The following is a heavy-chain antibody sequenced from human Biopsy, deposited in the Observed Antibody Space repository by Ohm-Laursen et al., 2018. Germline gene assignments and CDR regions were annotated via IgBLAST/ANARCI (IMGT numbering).Heavy chain of an antibody. J-gene: IGHJ4*02. Sequence: SDTLSLTCRVSDFPLSSGAFYWSWIRQRPGKGLEWIGYIYYSGTTSFNPSLKSRVTMSVDTSANHFSLKLNSVTAADTALYYCARSPASTWTGYFESRGQGSLVTVSS. D-gene: IGHD6-13*01. CDR2: IYYSGTT. V-gene: IGHV4-30-4*02. CDR3: ARSPASTWTGYFES. CDR1: DFPLSSGAFY.